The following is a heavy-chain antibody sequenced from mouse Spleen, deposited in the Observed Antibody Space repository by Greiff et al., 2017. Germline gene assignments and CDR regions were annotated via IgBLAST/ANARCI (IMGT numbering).Heavy chain of an antibody. Sequence: EVQLVESGPGLVKPSQSLSLTCSVTGYSITSVYYWNWIRQFPGNKLEWMGYISYDGSNNYNPSLKNRISITRDTSKNQFFLKLNSVTTEDTATYYCAREAWDVRYFDVWGTGTTVTVSS. CDR2: ISYDGSN. CDR1: GYSITSVYY. J-gene: IGHJ1*03. D-gene: IGHD4-1*01. V-gene: IGHV3-6*01. CDR3: AREAWDVRYFDV.